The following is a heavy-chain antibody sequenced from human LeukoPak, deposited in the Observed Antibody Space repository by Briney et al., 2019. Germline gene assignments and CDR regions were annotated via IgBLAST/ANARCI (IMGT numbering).Heavy chain of an antibody. J-gene: IGHJ6*02. CDR3: ARQGFVASYGVDV. Sequence: GGSLRLSCAASGFTFSDYYMSWIRQAPGKGLEWVSYISSSSSYTNYADSVKGRFTISRDNAKNSLYLQMNSLRAEDTAVYYCARQGFVASYGVDVWGQGTTVTVSS. V-gene: IGHV3-11*03. CDR1: GFTFSDYY. CDR2: ISSSSSYT.